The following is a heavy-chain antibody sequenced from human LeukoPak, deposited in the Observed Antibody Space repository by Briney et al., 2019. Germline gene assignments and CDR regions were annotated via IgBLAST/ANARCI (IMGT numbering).Heavy chain of an antibody. J-gene: IGHJ4*02. CDR2: IIPIFGTT. CDR1: GGTFSNYA. V-gene: IGHV1-69*05. D-gene: IGHD3-22*01. CDR3: ARGGEANYYDTSGYYLYYY. Sequence: LWASVKVSCKASGGTFSNYAISWLRQAPGQGLEWMGRIIPIFGTTNYAQKFQGRVTITTDESTSTAYMELSSLRSEDTAVYYCARGGEANYYDTSGYYLYYYWGQGTLVTVSS.